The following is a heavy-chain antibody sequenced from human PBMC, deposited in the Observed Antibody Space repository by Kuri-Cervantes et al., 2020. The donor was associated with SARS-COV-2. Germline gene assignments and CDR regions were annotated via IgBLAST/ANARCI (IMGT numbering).Heavy chain of an antibody. D-gene: IGHD2-2*01. V-gene: IGHV4-61*02. CDR3: ARDGYCSSTSCSSSHFDY. Sequence: LRLSCAVSGGSISSGGYYWSWIRQPAGKGLEWIGRIYTSGSTNYNPSLKSRATISVDTSKNQFSLKLSSVTAADTAVYYCARDGYCSSTSCSSSHFDYWGQGTLVTVSS. CDR1: GGSISSGGYY. CDR2: IYTSGST. J-gene: IGHJ4*02.